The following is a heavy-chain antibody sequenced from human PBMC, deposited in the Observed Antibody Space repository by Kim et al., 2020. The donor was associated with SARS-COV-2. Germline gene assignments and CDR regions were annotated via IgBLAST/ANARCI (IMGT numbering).Heavy chain of an antibody. CDR2: ISGSGGST. J-gene: IGHJ4*02. D-gene: IGHD3-16*02. CDR1: GFTFSSYA. V-gene: IGHV3-23*01. CDR3: AKHAGRPDLTFGGVIALYSDFDY. Sequence: GGSLRLSCAASGFTFSSYAMSWVRQAPGKGLEWVSAISGSGGSTYYADSVKGRFTISRDNSKNTLYLQMNSLRAEDTAVYYCAKHAGRPDLTFGGVIALYSDFDYWGQGTLVTVSS.